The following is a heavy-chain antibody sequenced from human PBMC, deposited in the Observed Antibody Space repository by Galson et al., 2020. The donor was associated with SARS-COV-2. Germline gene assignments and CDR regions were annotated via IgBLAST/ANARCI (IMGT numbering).Heavy chain of an antibody. V-gene: IGHV3-30-3*01. D-gene: IGHD1-26*01. J-gene: IGHJ4*02. CDR3: ARDSSGSYFSHFDY. CDR2: ISYDGSNK. Sequence: GGSLRLSCAASGFTFSSYAMHWVRQAPGKGLEWVAVISYDGSNKYYADSVKGRFTISRDNSKNTLYLQMNSLRAEDTAVYYCARDSSGSYFSHFDYWGQGTLVTVSS. CDR1: GFTFSSYA.